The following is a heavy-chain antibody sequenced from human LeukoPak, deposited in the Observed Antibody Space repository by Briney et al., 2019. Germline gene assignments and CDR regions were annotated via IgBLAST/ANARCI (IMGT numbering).Heavy chain of an antibody. V-gene: IGHV1-58*01. CDR2: IVVGSGDT. Sequence: SVKVSCKASGFTFTSSAVQWVRQARGQRLEWIGWIVVGSGDTNSAQKFQERVTITRDMSTRTAYMEPSSLRSEDTAVYYCGADSMPRGVFSYAFDIWGQGTMVTVSS. CDR1: GFTFTSSA. J-gene: IGHJ3*02. D-gene: IGHD3-10*01. CDR3: GADSMPRGVFSYAFDI.